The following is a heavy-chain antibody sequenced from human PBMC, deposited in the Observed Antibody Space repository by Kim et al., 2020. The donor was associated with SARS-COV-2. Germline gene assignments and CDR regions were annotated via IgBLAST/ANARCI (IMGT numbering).Heavy chain of an antibody. Sequence: GGSLRLSCAASGFAFGTHSMNWVRQAPGKGLEWVSAICDATNYIYYADSLKGRFTISRDNSKNTLYLQMDSLRAEDTAVYYCARGGYCGSTSCYFCYYALDVWGQGTTVTVSS. CDR2: ICDATNYI. D-gene: IGHD2-2*01. CDR1: GFAFGTHS. CDR3: ARGGYCGSTSCYFCYYALDV. J-gene: IGHJ6*02. V-gene: IGHV3-21*01.